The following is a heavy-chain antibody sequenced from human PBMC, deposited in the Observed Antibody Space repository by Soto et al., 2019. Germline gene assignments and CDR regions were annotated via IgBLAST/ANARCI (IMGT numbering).Heavy chain of an antibody. Sequence: ASVKVSCKASGGTFSSYAISWVRQAPGQGLEWMGGIIPIFGTANYAQKFQGRVTITADESTSTAYMELSSLRAEDTAVYYCARDSMVRGVIIYYYYYYGMDVWGQGTTVTVSS. D-gene: IGHD3-10*01. CDR2: IIPIFGTA. CDR3: ARDSMVRGVIIYYYYYYGMDV. J-gene: IGHJ6*02. V-gene: IGHV1-69*13. CDR1: GGTFSSYA.